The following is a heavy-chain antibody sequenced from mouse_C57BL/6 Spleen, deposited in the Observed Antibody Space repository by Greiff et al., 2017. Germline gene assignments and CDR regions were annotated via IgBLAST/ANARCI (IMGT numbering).Heavy chain of an antibody. CDR2: IYPGDGDT. V-gene: IGHV1-82*01. Sequence: QLKPGASVKISCKASGYAFSSSWMNWVKQRPGKGLEWIGRIYPGDGDTNYNGKFKGKATLTADKSSSTAYMQLSSLTSEDSAVYFCATRGGPSYWYFDVWGTGTTVTVSS. J-gene: IGHJ1*03. CDR1: GYAFSSSW. CDR3: ATRGGPSYWYFDV.